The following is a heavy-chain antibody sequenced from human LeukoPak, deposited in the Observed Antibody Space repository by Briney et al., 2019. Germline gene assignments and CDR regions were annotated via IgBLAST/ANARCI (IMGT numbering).Heavy chain of an antibody. CDR3: ARDPRATWGAFDI. CDR1: GYTFTGYY. V-gene: IGHV1-2*02. J-gene: IGHJ3*02. Sequence: ASVKVSCKSSGYTFTGYYMHWVRQAPGQGLEWMGWINPNSGGTNYAQKFQGRVTMTRDTSISTAYMELSRLRSDDTAVYYCARDPRATWGAFDIWGQGTMVTVSS. CDR2: INPNSGGT. D-gene: IGHD5-24*01.